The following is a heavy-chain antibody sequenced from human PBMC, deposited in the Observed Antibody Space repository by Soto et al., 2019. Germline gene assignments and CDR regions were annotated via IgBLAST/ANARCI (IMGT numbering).Heavy chain of an antibody. CDR2: IRPNGGRA. J-gene: IGHJ4*02. CDR3: AREPNENYFFDY. V-gene: IGHV1-46*01. Sequence: QVQLVQSGAEVKKPGASVKLSCKASGYTFTNYYLHWVRQAPGQGTEWLGIIRPNGGRADYAARFRGRVTMTRDTSTSTVYMELTSLRSEDTAVYFCAREPNENYFFDYWGQGTLVTVSS. D-gene: IGHD3-10*01. CDR1: GYTFTNYY.